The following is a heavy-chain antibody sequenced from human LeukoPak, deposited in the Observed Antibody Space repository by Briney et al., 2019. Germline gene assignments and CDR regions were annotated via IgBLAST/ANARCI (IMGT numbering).Heavy chain of an antibody. J-gene: IGHJ6*03. V-gene: IGHV1-69*06. D-gene: IGHD1-7*01. CDR2: IIPIFGTA. CDR1: GGTFSSYA. CDR3: ATDKHAGTTMYYYYYMDV. Sequence: GASVKVSCKASGGTFSSYAISWVRQAPGQGLEWMGEIIPIFGTANYAQKFQGRVTITADKSTSTAYMELSSLRSEDTAVYYCATDKHAGTTMYYYYYMDVWGKGTTVTVSS.